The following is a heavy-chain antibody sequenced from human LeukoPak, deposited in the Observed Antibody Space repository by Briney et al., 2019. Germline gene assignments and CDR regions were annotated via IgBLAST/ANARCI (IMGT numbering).Heavy chain of an antibody. J-gene: IGHJ4*02. Sequence: HPGRSLRLSCAASGFTFEDYAMHWVRHAPGKGLEWVSRISWNSGSIVYADSVRGRFTISRDNAKNSLYLQMISLRAEDMALYYCAKDREAVAGEIDYWGQGTLVTVSS. CDR2: ISWNSGSI. CDR3: AKDREAVAGEIDY. D-gene: IGHD6-19*01. V-gene: IGHV3-9*03. CDR1: GFTFEDYA.